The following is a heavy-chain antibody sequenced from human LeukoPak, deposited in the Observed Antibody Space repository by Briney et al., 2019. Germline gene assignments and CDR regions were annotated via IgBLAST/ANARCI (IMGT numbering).Heavy chain of an antibody. V-gene: IGHV3-74*01. J-gene: IGHJ4*02. CDR2: IHRDGSSP. CDR1: GFTFSSHW. Sequence: PGGSLRLSCAASGFTFSSHWMHWVRQAPGKGLMWVSRIHRDGSSPSYADSVKGRFTISRDNAKNTLYLQMNSLRAEDTAVYFCARGGDGDLDYWGQGTLDTVSS. CDR3: ARGGDGDLDY.